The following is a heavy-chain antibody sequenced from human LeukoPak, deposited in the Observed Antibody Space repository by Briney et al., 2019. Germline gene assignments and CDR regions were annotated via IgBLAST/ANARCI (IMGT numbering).Heavy chain of an antibody. Sequence: SETLSLTCTVSGGSISSGGYYWSWIRQHPGKSLEWIGYIYYSGSTYYNPSLKSRVTISVDTSKNQFSLKLSSVTAADTAVYYCARGTVTGFDYWGQGTLVTVSS. CDR2: IYYSGST. CDR1: GGSISSGGYY. CDR3: ARGTVTGFDY. D-gene: IGHD4-17*01. V-gene: IGHV4-31*03. J-gene: IGHJ4*02.